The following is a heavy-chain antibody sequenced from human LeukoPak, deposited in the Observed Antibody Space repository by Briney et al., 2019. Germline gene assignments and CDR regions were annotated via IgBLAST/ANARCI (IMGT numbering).Heavy chain of an antibody. Sequence: PSETLSLTCTVSGGSISSYYWSWIRQPPGKGLGWIGEINHSGSTNYNPSLKSRVTISVDTSKNQFSLKLSSVTAADTAVYYCTTYYFDYWGQGTLVTVSS. V-gene: IGHV4-34*01. J-gene: IGHJ4*02. D-gene: IGHD1-14*01. CDR3: TTYYFDY. CDR1: GGSISSYY. CDR2: INHSGST.